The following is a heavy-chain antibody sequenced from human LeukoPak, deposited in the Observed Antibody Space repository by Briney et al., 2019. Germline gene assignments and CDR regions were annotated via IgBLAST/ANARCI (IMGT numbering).Heavy chain of an antibody. Sequence: ASVKVSCKTSGYTFTDYYIRWVRQAPGQGLDWMGWINPNNGDTDYAQKFQGRVTMTRDTSISTAYMELSRLRSDDTAVYYCASEMAKPIGGYFDYWGQGSLVTVSS. CDR3: ASEMAKPIGGYFDY. CDR1: GYTFTDYY. J-gene: IGHJ4*02. D-gene: IGHD5-24*01. V-gene: IGHV1-2*02. CDR2: INPNNGDT.